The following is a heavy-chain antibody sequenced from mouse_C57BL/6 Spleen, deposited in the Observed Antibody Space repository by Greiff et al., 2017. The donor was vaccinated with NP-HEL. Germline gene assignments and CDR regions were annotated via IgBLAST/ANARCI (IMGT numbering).Heavy chain of an antibody. CDR1: GYTFTSYW. CDR3: ARKEVYDGLAY. D-gene: IGHD2-3*01. V-gene: IGHV1-52*01. J-gene: IGHJ3*01. CDR2: IDPSDSET. Sequence: HVQLQQPGAELVRPGSSVKLSCKASGYTFTSYWMHWVKQRPIQGLEWIGNIDPSDSETHYNQKFKDKATLTVDKSSSTAYMQLSSLTSEDSAVYYCARKEVYDGLAYWGQGTLVTVSA.